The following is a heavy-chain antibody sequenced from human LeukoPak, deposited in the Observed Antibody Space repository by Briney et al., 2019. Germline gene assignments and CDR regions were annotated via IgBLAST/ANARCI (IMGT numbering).Heavy chain of an antibody. CDR3: TRGYCSSTSCYGYYYGMDV. D-gene: IGHD2-2*01. V-gene: IGHV3-21*01. CDR1: GFTFSSYS. Sequence: GGSLRLSCAASGFTFSSYSMNWVRQAPGKGLEWVSSISSSSSYIYYADSVKGRFTISRDNAKNSLYLQMNSLRAEDTAVYYCTRGYCSSTSCYGYYYGMDVWGQGTTVTVSS. J-gene: IGHJ6*02. CDR2: ISSSSSYI.